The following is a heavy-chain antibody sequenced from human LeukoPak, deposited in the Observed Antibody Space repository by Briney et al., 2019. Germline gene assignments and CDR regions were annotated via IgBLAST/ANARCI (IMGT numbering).Heavy chain of an antibody. J-gene: IGHJ4*02. V-gene: IGHV3-30*03. Sequence: GGSLRLSCAASGFSFSSYGMHWVRQAPGKGLEWVAVISYDGSNKHYADSVKGRFTISRDNSKNTLYLQMNSLRTEDTAVYYCARGRVDYYFDYWGQGTLVTVSS. D-gene: IGHD3-3*01. CDR1: GFSFSSYG. CDR2: ISYDGSNK. CDR3: ARGRVDYYFDY.